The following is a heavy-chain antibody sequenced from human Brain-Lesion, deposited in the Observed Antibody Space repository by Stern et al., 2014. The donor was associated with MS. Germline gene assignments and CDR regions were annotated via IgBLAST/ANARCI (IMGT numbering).Heavy chain of an antibody. Sequence: QLVQSGGGVVQPGRSLRLSCAASAFTFSNYDMHWVRQAPGKGLEWVAIISYDGSNKYYADSVKGRFTISRDNSKDTLYLQMNSLRTEDTSMYYCARGSFRWYSTYYFDYWGQGTLVTVSS. CDR2: ISYDGSNK. V-gene: IGHV3-30-3*01. D-gene: IGHD4-23*01. CDR1: AFTFSNYD. CDR3: ARGSFRWYSTYYFDY. J-gene: IGHJ4*02.